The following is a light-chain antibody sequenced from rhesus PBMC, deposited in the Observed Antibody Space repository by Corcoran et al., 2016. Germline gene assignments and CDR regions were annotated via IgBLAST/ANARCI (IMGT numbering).Light chain of an antibody. J-gene: IGLJ1*01. CDR3: YSDRAGGTFI. V-gene: IGLV2-38*01. Sequence: QSALTQPNSVSKSLGHSVTISCIGTSSDIGAYNRVSWYQQHSGTAPTLLIYDVSERPPGVSDRFSGSKSGNTASLSISALQAEDEGDYYCYSDRAGGTFIFGVGTRLTVL. CDR2: DVS. CDR1: SSDIGAYNR.